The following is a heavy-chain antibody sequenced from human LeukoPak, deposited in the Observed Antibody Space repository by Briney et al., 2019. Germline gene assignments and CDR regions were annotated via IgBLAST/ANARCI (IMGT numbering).Heavy chain of an antibody. V-gene: IGHV3-30*02. Sequence: GGSLRLSCAASGFTFSSYGMHWVRQAPGKGLEWVAFIRYDGSNKYYADSAKGRFTISRDNSKNTLYLQMNSLRAEDTAVYYCAKDRVPAALTSEYFQHWGQGTLVTVSS. CDR3: AKDRVPAALTSEYFQH. CDR1: GFTFSSYG. J-gene: IGHJ1*01. CDR2: IRYDGSNK. D-gene: IGHD2-2*01.